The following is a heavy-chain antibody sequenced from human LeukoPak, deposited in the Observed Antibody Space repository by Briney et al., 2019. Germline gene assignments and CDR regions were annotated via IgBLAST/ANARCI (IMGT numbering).Heavy chain of an antibody. D-gene: IGHD5-24*01. J-gene: IGHJ4*02. CDR2: IKQDGSEK. CDR1: GFTFSSYW. CDR3: ARETPRRGETRDGYR. V-gene: IGHV3-7*01. Sequence: PGGSLRLSCAASGFTFSSYWMSWVRQAPGKGLEWVANIKQDGSEKYYVDSVKGRFTISRDNAKSSLYLQMNSLRVEDTAVYYCARETPRRGETRDGYRWGQGTVVTVSS.